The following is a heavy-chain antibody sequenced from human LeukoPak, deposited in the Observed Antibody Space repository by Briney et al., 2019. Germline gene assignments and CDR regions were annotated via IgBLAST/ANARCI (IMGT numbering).Heavy chain of an antibody. J-gene: IGHJ4*02. CDR1: GGSFSGYY. CDR2: INHSGST. D-gene: IGHD6-13*01. CDR3: ARELGYSINY. Sequence: SETLSLTCAVYGGSFSGYYWSWIRQPPGKGLEWIGEINHSGSTNYNPSLKSRVTISVDTSKNQFSLKLSSVTAADTAVYYCARELGYSINYWGQGTLVTVSS. V-gene: IGHV4-34*01.